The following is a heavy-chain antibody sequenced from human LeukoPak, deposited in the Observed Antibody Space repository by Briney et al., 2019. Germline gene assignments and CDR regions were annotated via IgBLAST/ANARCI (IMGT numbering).Heavy chain of an antibody. CDR2: IRNKARSYTT. CDR1: GFSFSDHY. Sequence: PGGSLRLSCAASGFSFSDHYVDWVRQAPGQGLEWVGRIRNKARSYTTEYAASVTGRFTISRDDSKNSLYLQMNSLTIEDTAVYYCTGGRSDRGYYGFDVWGQGTTVIVSS. V-gene: IGHV3-72*01. J-gene: IGHJ6*02. CDR3: TGGRSDRGYYGFDV.